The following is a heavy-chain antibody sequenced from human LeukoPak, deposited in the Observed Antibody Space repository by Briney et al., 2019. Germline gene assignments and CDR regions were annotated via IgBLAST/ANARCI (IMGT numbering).Heavy chain of an antibody. V-gene: IGHV3-23*01. Sequence: GGTLRLSCAASGFTFSSHVMTWVRQAPGKGLEWVSGISASGDTTYYADSVKGRFTISRDNSKNTLYLQMNSLRAEDTAVYYCARDRELSIWGQGTLVTVSS. J-gene: IGHJ4*02. CDR2: ISASGDTT. D-gene: IGHD3-16*02. CDR1: GFTFSSHV. CDR3: ARDRELSI.